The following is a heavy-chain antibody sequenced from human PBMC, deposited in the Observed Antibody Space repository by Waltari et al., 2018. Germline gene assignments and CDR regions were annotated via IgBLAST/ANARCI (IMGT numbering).Heavy chain of an antibody. CDR2: INPNSGGT. J-gene: IGHJ4*02. Sequence: QVQLVQSGAEVKKPGASVKVSCKASGYTFTGYYMHWVRQAPGQGLEWMEVINPNSGGTNCAHKFQGRVTMTRDTSSSTAYMERSRLRSDDTAVYYCARGASEQQLVQDYWGQGTLVTVSS. D-gene: IGHD6-13*01. V-gene: IGHV1-2*07. CDR3: ARGASEQQLVQDY. CDR1: GYTFTGYY.